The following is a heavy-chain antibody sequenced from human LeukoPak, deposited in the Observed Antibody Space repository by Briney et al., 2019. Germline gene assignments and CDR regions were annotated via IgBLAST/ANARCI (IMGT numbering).Heavy chain of an antibody. V-gene: IGHV3-23*01. Sequence: GGSLRLSCAASGFTFSSYSMSWVRQAPGKGLEWVSAISRSGGSTYYSDSVKGRFTISRDNSKNTLYLQMNSLRAEDTAVYYCAKDRNCGEYYFDYWGQGTLVTVSS. CDR3: AKDRNCGEYYFDY. J-gene: IGHJ4*02. CDR2: ISRSGGST. CDR1: GFTFSSYS. D-gene: IGHD3-10*01.